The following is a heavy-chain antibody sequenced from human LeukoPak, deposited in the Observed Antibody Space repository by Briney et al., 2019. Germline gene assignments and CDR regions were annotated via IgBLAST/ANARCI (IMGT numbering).Heavy chain of an antibody. V-gene: IGHV3-23*01. CDR3: ARDVVGYGDHSYYYYYMDV. J-gene: IGHJ6*03. D-gene: IGHD4-17*01. CDR2: ISGRDSTT. Sequence: AGSLRLSCAASGFTFSSYAMSWVRQAPGKGLEWVSGISGRDSTTYYADSVKGRFTISRDNAKNSLYLQMNSLRAEDTAVYYCARDVVGYGDHSYYYYYMDVWGKGTTVTVSS. CDR1: GFTFSSYA.